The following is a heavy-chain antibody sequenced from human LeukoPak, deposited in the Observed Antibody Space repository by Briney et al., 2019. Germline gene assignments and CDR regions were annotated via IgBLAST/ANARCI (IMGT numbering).Heavy chain of an antibody. D-gene: IGHD2-15*01. CDR3: ARVGCSGGSCYHVWGSYPDFDY. CDR2: MNPNSGNT. Sequence: ASVKVSCKASGYTFTSYDINWVRQATGQGLEWMGWMNPNSGNTGYAQKFQGRVTITRNTSISTAYMELRSLRSDDTAVYYCARVGCSGGSCYHVWGSYPDFDYWGQGTLVTVSS. CDR1: GYTFTSYD. V-gene: IGHV1-8*03. J-gene: IGHJ4*02.